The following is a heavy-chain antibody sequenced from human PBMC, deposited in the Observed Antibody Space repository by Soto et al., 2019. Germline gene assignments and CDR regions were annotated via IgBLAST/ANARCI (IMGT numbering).Heavy chain of an antibody. D-gene: IGHD2-15*01. CDR1: GYTFTGYY. CDR3: ARDLTDVVVVAATVPSYGMDV. Sequence: QVQLVQSGAEVKKPGASVKVSYKASGYTFTGYYMHWVRQAPGQGLEWMGWINPNSGGTNYAQKFQGWVTMTRDTSISTAYMELSRLRSDDTAVYYCARDLTDVVVVAATVPSYGMDVWGQGTTVTVSS. CDR2: INPNSGGT. V-gene: IGHV1-2*04. J-gene: IGHJ6*02.